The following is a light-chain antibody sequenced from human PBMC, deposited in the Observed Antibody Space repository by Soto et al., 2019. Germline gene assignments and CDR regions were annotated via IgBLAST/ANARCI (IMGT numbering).Light chain of an antibody. J-gene: IGLJ3*02. CDR2: RDA. CDR1: SSNIGSHF. Sequence: QSVLTQTPSASGTPGQSLTMSCSGSSSNIGSHFVYWYQHLPGTAPKLLIFRDAQRPSGVPARFFGSKSGTSAALAISGLRSEDEADYYCAVWDDSLTAGVFGGGTKLTVL. CDR3: AVWDDSLTAGV. V-gene: IGLV1-47*01.